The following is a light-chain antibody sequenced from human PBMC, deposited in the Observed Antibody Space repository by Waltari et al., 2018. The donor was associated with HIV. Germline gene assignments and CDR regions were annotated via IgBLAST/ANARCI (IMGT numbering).Light chain of an antibody. J-gene: IGLJ2*01. V-gene: IGLV1-40*01. CDR1: SSNVEAAYD. CDR2: VNV. Sequence: QSVLTQPPSVSGAPGQRVTISCTKSSSNVEAAYDVHWFQQVPGTAPKLLIYVNVTRPSGVPDRFSGSRSGTSASLSITGLQAEDEADYYCQSYDTSLTDIIFGGGTKLTVL. CDR3: QSYDTSLTDII.